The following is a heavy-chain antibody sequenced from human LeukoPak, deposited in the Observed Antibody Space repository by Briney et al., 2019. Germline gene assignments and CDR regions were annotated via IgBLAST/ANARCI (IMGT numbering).Heavy chain of an antibody. CDR3: ARHHRGPGSLDY. D-gene: IGHD3-10*01. Sequence: SETLSLTCTVSGGSISSYYWSWIRQPSGKGLEWIGYIYYSGSTNYNPSLKSRVTISVDTSKNQFSLKLSPVTAADTVVYYCARHHRGPGSLDYWGQGTLVTVSS. V-gene: IGHV4-59*08. CDR2: IYYSGST. CDR1: GGSISSYY. J-gene: IGHJ4*02.